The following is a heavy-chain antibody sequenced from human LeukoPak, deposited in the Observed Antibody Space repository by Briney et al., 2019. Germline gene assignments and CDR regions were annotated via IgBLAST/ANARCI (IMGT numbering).Heavy chain of an antibody. CDR1: GGPISSSNW. CDR3: ARKTGVDWFDP. V-gene: IGHV4-4*02. CDR2: IYHSGSS. D-gene: IGHD1-14*01. J-gene: IGHJ5*02. Sequence: SETLSLTCAVSGGPISSSNWWSWVRQPPGKGLEWIGEIYHSGSSNYNPSLKTRVTISVDKSKNQFSLKLSPVTAADTAVYYCARKTGVDWFDPWGQGTLVTVSS.